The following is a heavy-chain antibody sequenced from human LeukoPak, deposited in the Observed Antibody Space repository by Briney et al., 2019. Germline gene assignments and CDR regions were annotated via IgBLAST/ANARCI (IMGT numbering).Heavy chain of an antibody. CDR2: IYSSGST. D-gene: IGHD4-23*01. V-gene: IGHV4-4*07. Sequence: PSETLSLTCTVSGGSINSYYWSWIRQPAGKGLEWIGRIYSSGSTNYNPSLKSRVSMSVDTSKNQFSLKLTSVTAADTAVYYCARGGKATVVTMWGQGILVTVSS. CDR1: GGSINSYY. J-gene: IGHJ4*02. CDR3: ARGGKATVVTM.